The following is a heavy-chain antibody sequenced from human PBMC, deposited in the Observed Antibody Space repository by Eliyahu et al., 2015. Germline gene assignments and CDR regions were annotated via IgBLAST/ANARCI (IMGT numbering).Heavy chain of an antibody. CDR3: ARRGDGGKSFDY. D-gene: IGHD4-23*01. Sequence: QLQLQESGPGLVKPSATLSLXXXXXGXSISSSTSXWGWIRQPPGXGLEWIGSIYYSGSTYYNPSLKSRVTISVDTSKNQFSLKLSSVTGADTAVYYCARRGDGGKSFDYWGQGTLVTVSS. J-gene: IGHJ4*02. CDR2: IYYSGST. V-gene: IGHV4-39*01. CDR1: GXSISSSTSX.